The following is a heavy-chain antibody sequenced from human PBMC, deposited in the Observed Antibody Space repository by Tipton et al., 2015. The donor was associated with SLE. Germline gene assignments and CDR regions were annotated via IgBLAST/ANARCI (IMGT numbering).Heavy chain of an antibody. CDR1: GFRFSDYS. CDR2: ISPSGTTV. Sequence: GSLRLSCAASGFRFSDYSMQWVRQAPGKGPEYISYISPSGTTVYYADSAKGRFTISRVNDNNSLFLQMTSLRVGDTAVYYCARRSGSYGDYWGQGTLVTVSS. V-gene: IGHV3-48*01. J-gene: IGHJ4*02. D-gene: IGHD3-10*01. CDR3: ARRSGSYGDY.